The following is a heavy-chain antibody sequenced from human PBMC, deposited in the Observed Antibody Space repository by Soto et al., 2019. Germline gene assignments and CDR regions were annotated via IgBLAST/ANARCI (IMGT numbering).Heavy chain of an antibody. CDR3: TSTSFLRFLEWLFPSYGKDV. CDR1: GFTFSNAW. J-gene: IGHJ6*02. CDR2: IKSKTDGGTT. V-gene: IGHV3-15*07. Sequence: GGSLRLSCAASGFTFSNAWMNWVRQAPGKGLEWVGRIKSKTDGGTTDYAAPVKGRFTISRDDSKNTLYLQMNSLKTEDTAVYYCTSTSFLRFLEWLFPSYGKDVWGQGTTVTVSS. D-gene: IGHD3-3*01.